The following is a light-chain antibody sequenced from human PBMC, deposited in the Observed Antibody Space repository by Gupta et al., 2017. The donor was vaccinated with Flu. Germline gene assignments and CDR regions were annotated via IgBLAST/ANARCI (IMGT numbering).Light chain of an antibody. Sequence: QSALTQPRSVSGSPGQSVTISCTGTSSDVGGYNYVSWYQQHPGKAPKLLIYAVTKRPSGVPDRFSGSKSGNTASLTISGLQAEDEADYYCCSFAGGFYFFGTVTEVTVL. CDR2: AVT. V-gene: IGLV2-11*01. J-gene: IGLJ1*01. CDR3: CSFAGGFYF. CDR1: SSDVGGYNY.